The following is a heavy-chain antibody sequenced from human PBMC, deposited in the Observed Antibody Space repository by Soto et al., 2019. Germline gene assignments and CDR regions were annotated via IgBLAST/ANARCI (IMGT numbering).Heavy chain of an antibody. V-gene: IGHV5-51*01. CDR2: IYPGDSDT. Sequence: GESLKISCKGSGYSFTSYWIGWVRQMPGKGLEWMGIIYPGDSDTRYSPSFQGQVTISADKSISTAYPQWSSLKASDTAMYYCARSPHYYDSSGYYRYYFDYWGQGTPVTVSS. CDR3: ARSPHYYDSSGYYRYYFDY. J-gene: IGHJ4*02. D-gene: IGHD3-22*01. CDR1: GYSFTSYW.